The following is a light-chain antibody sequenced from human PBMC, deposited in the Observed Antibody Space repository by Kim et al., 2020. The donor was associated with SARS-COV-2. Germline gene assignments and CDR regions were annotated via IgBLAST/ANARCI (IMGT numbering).Light chain of an antibody. CDR1: TSNIGSNP. Sequence: QSVLTQPPSASGTPGQMVTISCSGSTSNIGSNPVNWYQQFPRTAPRLLIYFNTLRPSGVPDRFSGSKSGASASLAISGLQSEDEADYYCAAWDVGLNGPLFGGGTQLTVL. CDR2: FNT. V-gene: IGLV1-44*01. CDR3: AAWDVGLNGPL. J-gene: IGLJ3*02.